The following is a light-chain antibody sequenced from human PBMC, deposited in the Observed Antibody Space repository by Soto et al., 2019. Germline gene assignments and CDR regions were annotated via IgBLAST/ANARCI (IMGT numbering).Light chain of an antibody. V-gene: IGKV1-6*01. J-gene: IGKJ1*01. Sequence: IQMTQSPSTLSASVGDGVTITCRASETITTSLAWYQQQPGTAPKVLIYGASNLQSGVPSRFSGSASGTDFTLTISSLQPEDFATYYCLQDYTYPWTFGQGTKVDIK. CDR2: GAS. CDR1: ETITTS. CDR3: LQDYTYPWT.